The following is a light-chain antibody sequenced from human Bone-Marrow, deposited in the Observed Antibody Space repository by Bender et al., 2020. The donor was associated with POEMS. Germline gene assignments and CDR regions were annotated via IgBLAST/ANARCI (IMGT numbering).Light chain of an antibody. CDR2: DDS. Sequence: SYVLTQPPSVSVAPGQTARITCGGNNIGSKSVHWYQQKPGQVPVLAVYDDSDRPSGIPERFSGSNSGNTATLTISGTQAMDEADYYCQAWDGITVVFGGGTKLTVL. J-gene: IGLJ2*01. V-gene: IGLV3-21*02. CDR1: NIGSKS. CDR3: QAWDGITVV.